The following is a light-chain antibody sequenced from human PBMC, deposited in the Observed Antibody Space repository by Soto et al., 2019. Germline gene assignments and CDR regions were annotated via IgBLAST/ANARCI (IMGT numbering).Light chain of an antibody. CDR3: QQSYSTLPLT. CDR1: QSISSF. J-gene: IGKJ4*01. Sequence: DIQMTQSPSSLSASVGDRVTITCRASQSISSFLNWYQQKPGRAPKLLIFAASSLQGGVPSRFSGSGSGTDFTLTISSLLPEDFATYYCQQSYSTLPLTFGGGTKVEIK. V-gene: IGKV1-39*01. CDR2: AAS.